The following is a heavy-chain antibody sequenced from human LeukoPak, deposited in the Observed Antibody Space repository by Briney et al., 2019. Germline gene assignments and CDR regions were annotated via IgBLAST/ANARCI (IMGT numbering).Heavy chain of an antibody. CDR3: VKEGEVVITHRFDS. CDR1: GFTFSSYA. CDR2: ISGSSSSS. J-gene: IGHJ4*02. V-gene: IGHV3-23*01. D-gene: IGHD3-22*01. Sequence: GGSLRLSCAASGFTFSSYAMTWVRQAPGKGLEWVSGISGSSSSSYYADSVKGRFTISRDYSNNTVYLQMNSLRAEDTAVYYCVKEGEVVITHRFDSWGQGTLVTVSS.